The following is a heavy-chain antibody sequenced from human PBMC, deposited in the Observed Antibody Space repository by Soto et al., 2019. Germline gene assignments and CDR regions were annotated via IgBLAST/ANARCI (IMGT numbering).Heavy chain of an antibody. D-gene: IGHD6-19*01. J-gene: IGHJ5*02. V-gene: IGHV1-2*04. Sequence: ASVKVSCKASGYTFTGYYMHWVRQAPGQGLEWMGWINPNSGGTNYAQKFQGWVTMTRDTSISTAYMELSRLRSDDTAVYYCARGRRIAVASKNWFDPWGQGTLLTVSS. CDR3: ARGRRIAVASKNWFDP. CDR2: INPNSGGT. CDR1: GYTFTGYY.